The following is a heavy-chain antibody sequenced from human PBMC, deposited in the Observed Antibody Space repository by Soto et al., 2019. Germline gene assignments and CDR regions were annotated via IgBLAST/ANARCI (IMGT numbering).Heavy chain of an antibody. CDR2: INPNSGGT. CDR1: GYTFTGYY. V-gene: IGHV1-2*04. CDR3: ARGGWSGLWFGEDIDY. J-gene: IGHJ4*02. D-gene: IGHD3-10*01. Sequence: QVQLVQSGAEVKKPGASVKVSCKASGYTFTGYYMHWVRQAPGQGLEWMGWINPNSGGTNYAQKFQGWVNMTRDTSISTAYMELSRLRSDDTAVYYCARGGWSGLWFGEDIDYWGQGTLVTVSS.